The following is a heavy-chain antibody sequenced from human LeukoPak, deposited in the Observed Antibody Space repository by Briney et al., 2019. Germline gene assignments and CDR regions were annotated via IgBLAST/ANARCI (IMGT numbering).Heavy chain of an antibody. CDR2: ISGSGGST. Sequence: GGSLRLSCAASGFIFRTYAMNWVRQAPGKGLECVSAISGSGGSTYYADSVKGRFTISRDNSKNTLYLQMNSLRAEDTAVYYCANVNGWLVLSDYWGQGTLVTVSS. CDR1: GFIFRTYA. CDR3: ANVNGWLVLSDY. J-gene: IGHJ4*02. V-gene: IGHV3-23*01. D-gene: IGHD6-19*01.